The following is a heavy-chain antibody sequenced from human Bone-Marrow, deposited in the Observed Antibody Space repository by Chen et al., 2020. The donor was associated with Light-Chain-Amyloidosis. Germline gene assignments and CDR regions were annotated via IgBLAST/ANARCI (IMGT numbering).Heavy chain of an antibody. CDR1: GFTFSTYG. V-gene: IGHV3-30-3*01. D-gene: IGHD6-6*01. J-gene: IGHJ4*02. CDR2: LSYDGNSK. Sequence: VQLVESGGGVVQPGRSLRLSCAASGFTFSTYGMHWVRQTPGKGLEWVAVLSYDGNSKYYADSVKGRFTISRDSSKNTLYLQMNSLRAEDTAVYYCARVSFERGGPARPPGDSWGQGTLVTVSS. CDR3: ARVSFERGGPARPPGDS.